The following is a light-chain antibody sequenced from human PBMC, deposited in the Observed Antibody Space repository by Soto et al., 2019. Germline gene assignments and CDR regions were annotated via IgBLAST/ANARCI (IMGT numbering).Light chain of an antibody. CDR1: SSDIGGYNF. J-gene: IGLJ2*01. CDR2: EVN. V-gene: IGLV2-8*01. CDR3: SSSAGSNNLV. Sequence: QSALTQPPSASGSPGQSVTISCTGTSSDIGGYNFVSWYQQYPGEAPKLMIYEVNKRPSGVPDRFSGSKSGNTASLTVSGLQSEDEAVYFCSSSAGSNNLVFGRGTYLTVL.